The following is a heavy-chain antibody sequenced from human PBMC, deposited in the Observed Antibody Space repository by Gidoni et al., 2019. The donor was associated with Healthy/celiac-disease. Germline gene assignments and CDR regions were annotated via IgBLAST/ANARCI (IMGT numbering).Heavy chain of an antibody. D-gene: IGHD2-2*01. CDR3: ARVVGDIVVVPAATFDY. J-gene: IGHJ4*02. V-gene: IGHV4-31*03. CDR2: IYYSGST. CDR1: GRSISVGGYH. Sequence: QVQLQESGPGLVKPSQTLSLICTVPGRSISVGGYHWSWIRQHPGKGLEGIGSIYYSGSTYYNPALKSRVTISVDTSKNQFSLKLSSVTAADTAVYYCARVVGDIVVVPAATFDYWGQGTLVTVSS.